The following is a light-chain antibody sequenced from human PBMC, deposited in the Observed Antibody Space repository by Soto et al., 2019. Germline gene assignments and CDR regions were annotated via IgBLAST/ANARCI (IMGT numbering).Light chain of an antibody. Sequence: DIQVTQSPSSLSASVGDRVTITCRASQSIGTYLNWYHQKPGKAPQLLIYGASTLQSGVPSRFSGSGSGTHFTLTISSLQPDDFATYYCQHFNNYPLTFGGGTKVDIK. CDR2: GAS. CDR1: QSIGTY. CDR3: QHFNNYPLT. J-gene: IGKJ4*01. V-gene: IGKV1-39*01.